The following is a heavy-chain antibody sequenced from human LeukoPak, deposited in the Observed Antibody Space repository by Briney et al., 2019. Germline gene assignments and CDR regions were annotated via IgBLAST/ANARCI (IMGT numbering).Heavy chain of an antibody. CDR1: GFTFSSYG. J-gene: IGHJ3*01. CDR3: ARDPLAGLYAFDV. V-gene: IGHV3-33*01. CDR2: IWYDGSNK. Sequence: PGGSLRLSCAASGFTFSSYGMHWVRQAPGKGLEWVAVIWYDGSNKYYADSVKGRFTISRDNSKNTLYLQMNSLRAEDTAVYYCARDPLAGLYAFDVWGQGTMVIVSS. D-gene: IGHD6-19*01.